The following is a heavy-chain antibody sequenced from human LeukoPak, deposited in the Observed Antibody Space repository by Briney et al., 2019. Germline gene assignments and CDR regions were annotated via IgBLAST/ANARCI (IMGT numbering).Heavy chain of an antibody. D-gene: IGHD3-10*01. CDR3: ARSTSGLIDC. CDR2: LYTSGSA. V-gene: IGHV3-53*01. Sequence: GGSLRPSCAASGFSVSSNYMSWVRQAPGRGLEWVSILYTSGSAYYADSVKGRFTISRDNSKNTLFLQMNSLRAEDSAIYYCARSTSGLIDCWGQGTLVTVSS. J-gene: IGHJ4*02. CDR1: GFSVSSNY.